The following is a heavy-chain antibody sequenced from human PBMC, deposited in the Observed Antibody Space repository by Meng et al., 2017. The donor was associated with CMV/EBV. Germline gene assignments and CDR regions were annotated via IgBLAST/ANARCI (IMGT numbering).Heavy chain of an antibody. Sequence: QITLKESGPTLVNPTQTPTLACTFSGFSLSTSGVGVAWIHQSPGKALEWLALICWNDDRRYSPYLRSRLTITKDTSKNQVVLTMTNMDSVDTATYYCAHHPFYYDSISFDYWGQGTLVTVSS. CDR1: GFSLSTSGVG. CDR2: ICWNDDR. V-gene: IGHV2-5*01. CDR3: AHHPFYYDSISFDY. D-gene: IGHD3-22*01. J-gene: IGHJ4*02.